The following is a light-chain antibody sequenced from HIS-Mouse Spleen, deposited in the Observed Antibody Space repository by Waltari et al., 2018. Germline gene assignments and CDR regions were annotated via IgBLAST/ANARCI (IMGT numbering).Light chain of an antibody. J-gene: IGLJ2*01. Sequence: QSVLTQPPSASGTPGQRVTISCSGSSSKLGSNYVSWYQQLPGTAPKLLIYRNNQRPSGVPDRFSGSKSGTSASLAISGLRSEDEADYYCAAWDDSLSGHVVFGGGTKLTVL. CDR1: SSKLGSNY. V-gene: IGLV1-47*01. CDR3: AAWDDSLSGHVV. CDR2: RNN.